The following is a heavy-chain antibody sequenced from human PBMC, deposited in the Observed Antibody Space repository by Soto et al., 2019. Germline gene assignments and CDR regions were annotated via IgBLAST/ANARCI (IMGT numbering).Heavy chain of an antibody. V-gene: IGHV3-66*01. D-gene: IGHD3-22*01. J-gene: IGHJ4*02. CDR1: GFTVSSNY. Sequence: EVQLVESGGGLVQPGGSLRLSCAASGFTVSSNYMSWVRQAPGKGLEWVSVIYSGGSTYYADSVKGRFTISRDNSKNTLYLQMNSLRGEDTAVYYCARGGYYYDSSGYYPPLGYWGQGTLVTVSS. CDR2: IYSGGST. CDR3: ARGGYYYDSSGYYPPLGY.